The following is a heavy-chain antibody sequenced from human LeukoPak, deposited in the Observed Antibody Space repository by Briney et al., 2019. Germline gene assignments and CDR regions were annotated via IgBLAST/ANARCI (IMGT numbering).Heavy chain of an antibody. D-gene: IGHD7-27*01. V-gene: IGHV1-69*01. CDR3: ATDHDRAGDISLFYLDV. CDR1: GGAFSSYA. Sequence: GASVKVSCKASGGAFSSYAFSWVRQAPDQGLEWMGGIVPMFGTPTYSQKFKGRITLTADESTSTAYMELSSLRSEDTALYYCATDHDRAGDISLFYLDVWGKGTTVTVSS. J-gene: IGHJ6*03. CDR2: IVPMFGTP.